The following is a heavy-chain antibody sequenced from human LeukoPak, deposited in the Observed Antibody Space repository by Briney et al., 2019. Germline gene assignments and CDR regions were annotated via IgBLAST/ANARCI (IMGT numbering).Heavy chain of an antibody. V-gene: IGHV3-23*01. Sequence: GGSLRLSFAASGFTFSSYAMSGFGQPQGKGLEWVSAISGSGGSTYYADSVKGRFTISRDNSKNTLYLQMNSLRAEDTAVYYCAKGAAAAGTFYWGQGTLVTVSS. J-gene: IGHJ4*02. CDR3: AKGAAAAGTFY. CDR1: GFTFSSYA. D-gene: IGHD6-13*01. CDR2: ISGSGGST.